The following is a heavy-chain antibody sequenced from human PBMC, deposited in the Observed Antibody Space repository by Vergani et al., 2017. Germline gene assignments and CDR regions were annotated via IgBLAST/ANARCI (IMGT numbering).Heavy chain of an antibody. CDR3: ARAVAGTFGGYGMDV. Sequence: QVQLQESGPGLVKPPGTLSLTCAVSGGSISSSNWWSWVRQPPGKGLEWIGEIYHSGSTNYNPSLKSRVTISVDKSKNQFSLKLSSVTAAGTAVYYCARAVAGTFGGYGMDVWGQGTTVTVSS. V-gene: IGHV4-4*03. J-gene: IGHJ6*02. D-gene: IGHD6-19*01. CDR2: IYHSGST. CDR1: GGSISSSNW.